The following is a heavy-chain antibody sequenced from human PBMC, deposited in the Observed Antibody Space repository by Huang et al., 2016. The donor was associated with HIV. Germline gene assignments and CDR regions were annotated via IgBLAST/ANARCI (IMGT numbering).Heavy chain of an antibody. J-gene: IGHJ4*02. CDR2: VNHRVSA. V-gene: IGHV4-34*01. CDR3: ARPKMTATPSDSSWSYFDF. D-gene: IGHD3-10*01. CDR1: GGSFSDYF. Sequence: QVRLEQWGPNLLKPSDTLSLKCAVYGGSFSDYFWTWIRQSPGKGLEWIGEVNHRVSATHNPALGSRVSMSVDSSKNQFYLNLTSVTAADTAVYFCARPKMTATPSDSSWSYFDFWGRGTPVTVSS.